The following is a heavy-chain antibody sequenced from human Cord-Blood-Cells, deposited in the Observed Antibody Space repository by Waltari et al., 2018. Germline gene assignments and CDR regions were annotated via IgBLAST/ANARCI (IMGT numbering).Heavy chain of an antibody. CDR1: GGSFSGYY. CDR3: AREVVVAATPGGAFDI. CDR2: INQSGST. V-gene: IGHV4-34*01. J-gene: IGHJ3*02. Sequence: QVQLQQWGAGLLKPSETLSLTCAVYGGSFSGYYWSWIRQPPGKGLEWIGEINQSGSTNYSPSLKSRVTISVDTSKNQFSLKLSSVTAADTAVYYCAREVVVAATPGGAFDIWGQGTMVTVSS. D-gene: IGHD2-15*01.